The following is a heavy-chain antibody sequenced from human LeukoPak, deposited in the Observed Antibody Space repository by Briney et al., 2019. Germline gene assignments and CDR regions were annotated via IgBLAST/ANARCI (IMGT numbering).Heavy chain of an antibody. CDR2: IYYSGST. CDR3: ARRAVVPAAVSYFDN. CDR1: GGSIRSGDYS. Sequence: SETLSLTCTVSGGSIRSGDYSWSWIRQPPGKGLEWIGYIYYSGSTYYNPSLKSRVTISGDTSKKQFSLRLASVTAADTAVYYCARRAVVPAAVSYFDNWGQGTLVTVSS. J-gene: IGHJ4*02. D-gene: IGHD2-2*01. V-gene: IGHV4-30-4*01.